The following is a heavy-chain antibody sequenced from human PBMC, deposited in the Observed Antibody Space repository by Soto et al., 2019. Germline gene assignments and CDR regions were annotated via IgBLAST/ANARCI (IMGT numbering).Heavy chain of an antibody. CDR2: ISAYSGNT. V-gene: IGHV1-18*01. Sequence: ASVKVSCKASGYTFSSYGITWVRQAPGQGLEWMGWISAYSGNTNYAQNLQGRVTMTTDTSTSTAYMELRSLRSDDTAVYYCARQNARAARGLGWFGPWGQGTLVTV. J-gene: IGHJ5*02. CDR1: GYTFSSYG. D-gene: IGHD6-6*01. CDR3: ARQNARAARGLGWFGP.